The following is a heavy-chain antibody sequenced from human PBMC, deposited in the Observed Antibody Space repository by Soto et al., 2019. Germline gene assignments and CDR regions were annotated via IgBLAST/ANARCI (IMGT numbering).Heavy chain of an antibody. V-gene: IGHV4-34*01. Sequence: SETLSLTCAVYGGSFSGYYWSWIRQPPGKGLEWIGEINHSGSTNYNPSLKSRVTISVDTSKNQFSLKLSSVTAADTAVYYCASRRLRLGELSPRDYYYYGMDVWGQGTTVTVSS. CDR3: ASRRLRLGELSPRDYYYYGMDV. D-gene: IGHD3-16*02. CDR1: GGSFSGYY. CDR2: INHSGST. J-gene: IGHJ6*02.